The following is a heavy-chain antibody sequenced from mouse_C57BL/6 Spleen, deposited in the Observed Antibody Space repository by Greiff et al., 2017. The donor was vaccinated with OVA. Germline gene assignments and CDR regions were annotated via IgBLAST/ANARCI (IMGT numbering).Heavy chain of an antibody. CDR3: TRRELGLWYFDV. Sequence: QVQLKQSGAELVRPGASVTLSCKASGYTFTDYEMHWVKQTPVHGLEWIGTIDPETGGTAYNQKFKGKAILTADKSSSTAYMELRSLTSEDSAVYYCTRRELGLWYFDVWGTGTTVTVSS. CDR1: GYTFTDYE. V-gene: IGHV1-15*01. J-gene: IGHJ1*03. D-gene: IGHD4-1*01. CDR2: IDPETGGT.